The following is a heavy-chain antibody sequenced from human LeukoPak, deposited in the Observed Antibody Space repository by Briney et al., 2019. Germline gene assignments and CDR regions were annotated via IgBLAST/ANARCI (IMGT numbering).Heavy chain of an antibody. D-gene: IGHD4-17*01. Sequence: PSETLSLTCTVSGGSISSSGYYWGWVRQPPGKGLEWIGSIYYSGYTHYNPSLKSRLIMSVDTSGNQFSLKLTSVTAADTAVYFCARKRTTVTMGFDPWGQGTLVTVSS. CDR2: IYYSGYT. CDR3: ARKRTTVTMGFDP. J-gene: IGHJ5*02. CDR1: GGSISSSGYY. V-gene: IGHV4-39*01.